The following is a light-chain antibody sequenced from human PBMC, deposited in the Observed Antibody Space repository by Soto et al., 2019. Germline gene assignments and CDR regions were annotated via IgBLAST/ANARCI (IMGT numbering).Light chain of an antibody. J-gene: IGKJ1*01. CDR3: QQYGSLSWT. Sequence: DIQMTQSPSSLSASVGDRVTITCRASQSISSYLNWYQQKPGKAPKLLIYAASSLQSGVPSRFSGSGSGTDFTLTISRLEPEDFAVYYCQQYGSLSWTFGQGTKVDI. V-gene: IGKV1-39*01. CDR1: QSISSY. CDR2: AAS.